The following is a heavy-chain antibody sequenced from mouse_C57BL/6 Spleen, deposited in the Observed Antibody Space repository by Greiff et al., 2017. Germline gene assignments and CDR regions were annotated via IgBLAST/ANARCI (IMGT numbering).Heavy chain of an antibody. CDR2: IYPGDGDT. J-gene: IGHJ3*01. Sequence: QVQLKESGPELVKPGASVKISCKASGYAFSSSWMNWVEQRPGKGLEWIGRIYPGDGDTNYNEKFKGKATLTADKSSSTVYMQLSSLTSEDSAVYFCARWGYDYDGAYWGQGTLVTVSA. D-gene: IGHD2-4*01. V-gene: IGHV1-82*01. CDR3: ARWGYDYDGAY. CDR1: GYAFSSSW.